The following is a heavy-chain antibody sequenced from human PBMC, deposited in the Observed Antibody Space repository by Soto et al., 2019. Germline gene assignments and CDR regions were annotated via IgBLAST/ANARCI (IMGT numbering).Heavy chain of an antibody. D-gene: IGHD3-3*01. V-gene: IGHV1-8*01. Sequence: QAQLVQSGAEVRKPGASVKVSCKVSGYTFTTYDINWVRQAPGQGLEWLGWMDPNSGSTGYAQNFQGRITMTRNISRNTAHMELSSLQSEDTAVYYCARERKFDFWRKGLDVWGQGTTVTVSS. J-gene: IGHJ6*02. CDR1: GYTFTTYD. CDR2: MDPNSGST. CDR3: ARERKFDFWRKGLDV.